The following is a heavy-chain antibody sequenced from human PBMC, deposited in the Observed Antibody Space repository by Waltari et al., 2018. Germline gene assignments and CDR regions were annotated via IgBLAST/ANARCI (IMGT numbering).Heavy chain of an antibody. Sequence: QVQLVQSGAEVKKPGASVKVSCKASGYTFTSYYMHWVRQAHGQGLEWMGIINPSGGSTSYAQKFQGRVTMTRDTSTSTVYMELSSLRSEDTAVYYCARDPLKWLQSGYYFDYWGQGTLVTVSS. V-gene: IGHV1-46*01. CDR2: INPSGGST. D-gene: IGHD3-22*01. CDR1: GYTFTSYY. CDR3: ARDPLKWLQSGYYFDY. J-gene: IGHJ4*02.